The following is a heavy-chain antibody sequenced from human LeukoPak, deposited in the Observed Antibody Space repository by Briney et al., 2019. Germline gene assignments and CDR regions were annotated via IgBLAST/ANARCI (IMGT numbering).Heavy chain of an antibody. CDR3: ARRYCGSIGCYLDF. V-gene: IGHV4-38-2*01. Sequence: SESLSLTCAVSGYSMSSGHYWGWIRQPPGKGLEWIGSIHHSGSTYYNPPLKSRVTISVDTSNNKFSLKLSSVTAADTAVYYCARRYCGSIGCYLDFWGQGTLVTVSS. J-gene: IGHJ4*02. D-gene: IGHD2-2*01. CDR1: GYSMSSGHY. CDR2: IHHSGST.